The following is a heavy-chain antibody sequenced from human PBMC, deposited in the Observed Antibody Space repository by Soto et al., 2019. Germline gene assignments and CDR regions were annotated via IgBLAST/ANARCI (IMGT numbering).Heavy chain of an antibody. CDR3: ARDHRGYCSRTRCYGIDP. V-gene: IGHV4-61*01. D-gene: IGHD2-2*01. CDR1: GSSVSSDKNY. CDR2: IDYSGST. Sequence: QVQLQESGPGQVKPSETLSLTCSVSGSSVSSDKNYWSWIRQPPGKGLEWMGYIDYSGSTNYNPSLKSRVTISVDTSKNQFSLKLTSVTAADTAVYFCARDHRGYCSRTRCYGIDPWGQGTLVTVSS. J-gene: IGHJ5*02.